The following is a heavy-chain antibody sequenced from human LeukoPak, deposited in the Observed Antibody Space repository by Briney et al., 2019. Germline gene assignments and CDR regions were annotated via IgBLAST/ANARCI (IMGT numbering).Heavy chain of an antibody. CDR2: IYSGSST. CDR3: VKYSEMATINAFDI. J-gene: IGHJ3*02. D-gene: IGHD5-24*01. V-gene: IGHV3-66*01. Sequence: GGSLRLSCAASGFTVSSNYMNWVRQAPGKGLEWVSLIYSGSSTYYADSVKGRFTISRDNSKNTLYLQMSSMRAEDTAVYYCVKYSEMATINAFDIWGQGTMVTVSS. CDR1: GFTVSSNY.